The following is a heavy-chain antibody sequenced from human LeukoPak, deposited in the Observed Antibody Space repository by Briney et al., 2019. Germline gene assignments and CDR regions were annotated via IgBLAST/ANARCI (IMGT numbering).Heavy chain of an antibody. V-gene: IGHV4-39*07. D-gene: IGHD3-22*01. J-gene: IGHJ4*02. CDR1: GGSISSSSYY. Sequence: PSETLSLTCTVSGGSISSSSYYWGWIRQPPGKGLEWIGSIYYSGSTYYNPSLKSRVTISVDTSKNQFSLKLSSVTAADTAVYYCARDQYYDSSGYYPLGLWGQGTLVTVSS. CDR3: ARDQYYDSSGYYPLGL. CDR2: IYYSGST.